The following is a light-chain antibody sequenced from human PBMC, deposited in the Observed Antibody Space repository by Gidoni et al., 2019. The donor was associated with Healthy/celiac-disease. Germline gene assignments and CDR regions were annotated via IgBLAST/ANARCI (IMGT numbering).Light chain of an antibody. CDR1: SLRSYY. CDR2: GKN. Sequence: SSELTQDPPVPVALGQTVRITCQGDSLRSYYASWYQQKPGQAPVLVIYGKNNRPSGIPDRFSGSSSGDTASLTITGAQAEDEADYYCDSRDSSGNLVVFGGGTKLTVL. CDR3: DSRDSSGNLVV. V-gene: IGLV3-19*01. J-gene: IGLJ2*01.